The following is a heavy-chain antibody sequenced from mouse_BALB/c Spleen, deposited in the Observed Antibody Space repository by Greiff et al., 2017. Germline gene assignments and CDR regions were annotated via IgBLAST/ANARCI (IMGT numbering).Heavy chain of an antibody. V-gene: IGHV1S137*01. D-gene: IGHD1-2*01. Sequence: QVQLKQSGAELVRPGVSVKISCKGSGYTFTDYAMHWVKQSHAKSLEWIGVISTYYGDASYNQKFKGKATMTVDKSSSTAYMELARLTSEDSAIYYCARGGENGPYAMDYWGQGTSVTVSS. J-gene: IGHJ4*01. CDR2: ISTYYGDA. CDR3: ARGGENGPYAMDY. CDR1: GYTFTDYA.